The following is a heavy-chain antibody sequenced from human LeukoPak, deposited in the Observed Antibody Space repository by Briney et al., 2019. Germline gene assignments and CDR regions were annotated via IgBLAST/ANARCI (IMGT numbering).Heavy chain of an antibody. V-gene: IGHV3-23*01. CDR1: GFTFSRYA. CDR2: ISGSGGST. D-gene: IGHD4-17*01. J-gene: IGHJ5*02. Sequence: GGSLRLSCAASGFTFSRYAMSWVRQAPGKGLEWVSVISGSGGSTNYADSVKGRFTISRDNSKSMLYLQMNSLRVEDTAVYYCVKRERDFGDSRTESWGQGTLVTVSS. CDR3: VKRERDFGDSRTES.